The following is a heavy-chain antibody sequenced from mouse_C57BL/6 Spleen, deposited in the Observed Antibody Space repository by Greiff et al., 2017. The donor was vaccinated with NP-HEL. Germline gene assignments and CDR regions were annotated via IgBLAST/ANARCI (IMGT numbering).Heavy chain of an antibody. D-gene: IGHD4-1*01. V-gene: IGHV1-20*01. Sequence: EVQLQQSGPELVKPGDSVKISCKASGYSFTGYFMNWVMQSHGKSLEWIGRINPYNGDTFYNQKFKGKATLTVDKSSSTAHMELRSLTSEGSADYYCAISGSFDCWGQGTTLTVSS. J-gene: IGHJ2*01. CDR3: AISGSFDC. CDR2: INPYNGDT. CDR1: GYSFTGYF.